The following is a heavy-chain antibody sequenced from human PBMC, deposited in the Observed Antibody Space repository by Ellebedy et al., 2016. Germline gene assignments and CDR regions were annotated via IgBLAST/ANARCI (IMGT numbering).Heavy chain of an antibody. CDR2: LYSGGSI. CDR3: ARGHVVVTATN. J-gene: IGHJ4*02. CDR1: GFTVSSNY. D-gene: IGHD2-15*01. V-gene: IGHV3-53*01. Sequence: GESLKISCAASGFTVSSNYMSWVRQAPGKGLEWVSVLYSGGSIYYADSVKGRFTISRDNSKNTLYLQMNALRAEDTAVYYCARGHVVVTATNWGQGTLVTVSS.